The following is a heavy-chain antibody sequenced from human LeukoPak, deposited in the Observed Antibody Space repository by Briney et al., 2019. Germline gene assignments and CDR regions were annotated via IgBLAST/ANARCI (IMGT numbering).Heavy chain of an antibody. V-gene: IGHV4-34*01. Sequence: PSETLSLTCAVYGGSFSGYYWSWIRQPPGKGLEWIGEINHSGSTYYNPSLKSRVTISVDTSKNQFSLKLSSVTAADTAVYYCARGASYYYDSSDYFGAFDIWGQGTMVTVSS. CDR3: ARGASYYYDSSDYFGAFDI. CDR1: GGSFSGYY. CDR2: INHSGST. J-gene: IGHJ3*02. D-gene: IGHD3-22*01.